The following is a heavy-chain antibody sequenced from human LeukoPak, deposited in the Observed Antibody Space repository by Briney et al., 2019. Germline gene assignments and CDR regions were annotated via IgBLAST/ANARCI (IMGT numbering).Heavy chain of an antibody. CDR2: INPNSGGT. Sequence: ASVKVSCKASGYTFTGYYMHWVRQAPGQGLEWMGWINPNSGGTNYAQKFQGRVTMTRDTSISTAYMELSRLRSDDTAVYFCARGLIEYFYDTSSEHPSFDSWGQGTLVTVSS. CDR3: ARGLIEYFYDTSSEHPSFDS. CDR1: GYTFTGYY. D-gene: IGHD3-22*01. V-gene: IGHV1-2*02. J-gene: IGHJ4*02.